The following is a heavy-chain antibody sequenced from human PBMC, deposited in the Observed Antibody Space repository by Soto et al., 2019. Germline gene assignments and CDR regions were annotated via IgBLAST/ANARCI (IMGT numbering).Heavy chain of an antibody. CDR3: ARSQRGRTAFTFDY. J-gene: IGHJ4*02. Sequence: LSLTCAVSGDSVSNDNYYWSWIRQPPGKGLEWIGYIYYSGTTNYNSYLKSRLSLSVDMSKNQFSLKLASVTAADTAVYFCARSQRGRTAFTFDYWGQGALVTVYS. D-gene: IGHD3-16*01. CDR2: IYYSGTT. CDR1: GDSVSNDNYY. V-gene: IGHV4-61*01.